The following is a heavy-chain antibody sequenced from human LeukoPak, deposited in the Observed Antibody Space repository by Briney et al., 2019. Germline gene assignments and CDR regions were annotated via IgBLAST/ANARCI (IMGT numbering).Heavy chain of an antibody. Sequence: SETLSLTCTVSGGSISSGGYYWSWLRQPPGKGLEWIGYIYHSGSTYYNPSLKSRVTISVDRSKNQFSLKLSSVTAADTAVYYCAAGAALELDYWGQGTLVTVSS. CDR2: IYHSGST. CDR3: AAGAALELDY. D-gene: IGHD1-26*01. V-gene: IGHV4-30-2*01. J-gene: IGHJ4*02. CDR1: GGSISSGGYY.